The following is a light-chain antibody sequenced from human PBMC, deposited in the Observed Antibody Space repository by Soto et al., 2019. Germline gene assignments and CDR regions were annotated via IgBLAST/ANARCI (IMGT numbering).Light chain of an antibody. CDR3: LKYNSSHMT. J-gene: IGKJ1*01. V-gene: IGKV1-27*01. CDR1: QGIGNY. Sequence: DIQMTQSPSSLPASVGDRVTITCRASQGIGNYLAWYQRTPGKVPKLLIYDASTVHSGVPSRFSGSGSGTEFTLTISRLQPEDVAIYYCLKYNSSHMTFGQGTKVEIK. CDR2: DAS.